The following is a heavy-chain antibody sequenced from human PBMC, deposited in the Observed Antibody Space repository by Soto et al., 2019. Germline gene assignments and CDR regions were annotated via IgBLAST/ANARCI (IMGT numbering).Heavy chain of an antibody. V-gene: IGHV3-23*01. CDR2: ISGSGGST. D-gene: IGHD1-26*01. J-gene: IGHJ4*02. Sequence: EVQLLESGGGLVQPGGSLRLSCAASGFTFSSYAMSWVRQAPGKGLEWVSVISGSGGSTYYADSVKGRFTISRDNSKNTLYLQMNSLSAEDTAVYYCAKRAWGYFYFDYWGQGTLVTVSS. CDR1: GFTFSSYA. CDR3: AKRAWGYFYFDY.